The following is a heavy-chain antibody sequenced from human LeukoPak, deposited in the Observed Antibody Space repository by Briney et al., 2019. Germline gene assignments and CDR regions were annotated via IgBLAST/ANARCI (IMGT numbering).Heavy chain of an antibody. CDR2: IRNKANGYTT. J-gene: IGHJ4*02. CDR1: GFTFSPHY. D-gene: IGHD3-10*01. CDR3: GDLGSAGTDH. Sequence: GGPLRLSCAASGFTFSPHYMDWVRQSPGQGLEWVGLIRNKANGYTTVYAASVKGRFTISRDDSKNSIYLQMDSLKTEDTAMYFCGDLGSAGTDHWGQGTLVTVSS. V-gene: IGHV3-72*01.